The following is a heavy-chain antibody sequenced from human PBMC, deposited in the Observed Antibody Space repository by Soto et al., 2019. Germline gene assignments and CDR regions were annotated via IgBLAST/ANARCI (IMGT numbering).Heavy chain of an antibody. CDR1: GFTFSSYA. J-gene: IGHJ3*02. V-gene: IGHV3-30-3*01. D-gene: IGHD3-10*01. CDR2: IPYDGSNK. CDR3: ARDGRNYYGSGSDAFDI. Sequence: GGSLRLSCAASGFTFSSYAMHWVRQAPGKGLEWVAVIPYDGSNKYYADSVKGRFTISRDNSKNTLYLQMNSLRAEDTAVYYCARDGRNYYGSGSDAFDIWGQGTMVTVSS.